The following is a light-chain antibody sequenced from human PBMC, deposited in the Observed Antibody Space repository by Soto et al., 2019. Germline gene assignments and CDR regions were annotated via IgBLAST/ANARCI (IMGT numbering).Light chain of an antibody. Sequence: IQMTESPSSLSASVGDSVTITCRSSQSIGAYLNRYQQRPGKAPKVLMYAADTWQSGVPSRFSGSGSGTDFALTISSLQPEDFATYYCQQSYSTPYTFGQGTKVDIK. V-gene: IGKV1-39*01. J-gene: IGKJ2*01. CDR1: QSIGAY. CDR2: AAD. CDR3: QQSYSTPYT.